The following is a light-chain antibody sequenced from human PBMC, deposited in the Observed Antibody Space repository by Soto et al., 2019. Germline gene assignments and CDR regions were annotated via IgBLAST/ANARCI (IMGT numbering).Light chain of an antibody. J-gene: IGLJ1*01. CDR2: EVS. Sequence: SVLTQPPSASGSPGQSVTISRTGTSSYVGGYTYVSWYHHHPGKATKLMIYEVSKRPSGVPDRFSGSKSGNTASLTVSVLQSDDEADYSCSSYAGSNIPYVFGTGTKVTV. CDR1: SSYVGGYTY. V-gene: IGLV2-8*01. CDR3: SSYAGSNIPYV.